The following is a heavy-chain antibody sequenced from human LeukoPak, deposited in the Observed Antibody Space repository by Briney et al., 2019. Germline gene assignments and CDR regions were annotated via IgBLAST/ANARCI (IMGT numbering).Heavy chain of an antibody. CDR3: AWFGELLSPTGLDY. Sequence: PSETLSLTCTVSGGSMSYYYWGWIRQPPGKGLEWIGSIYHSGSTYYNPSLDGRVTISVDTSKNLFSLKLSSVTAADTAVYYCAWFGELLSPTGLDYWGQGTLVTVSS. CDR1: GGSMSYYY. CDR2: IYHSGST. D-gene: IGHD3-10*01. J-gene: IGHJ4*02. V-gene: IGHV4-38-2*02.